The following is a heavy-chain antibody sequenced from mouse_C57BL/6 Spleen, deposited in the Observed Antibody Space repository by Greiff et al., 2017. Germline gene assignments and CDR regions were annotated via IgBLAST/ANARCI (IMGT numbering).Heavy chain of an antibody. CDR2: IDPSDSET. CDR3: ARGTGPYYFDY. V-gene: IGHV1-52*01. D-gene: IGHD4-1*01. J-gene: IGHJ2*01. Sequence: QVQLQQPGAELVRPGSSVKLSCKASGYTFTSYWMHWVKQRPIQGLEWIGNIDPSDSETHYNQKFKDKATLTVDKSSSTAYMQLSSLTSEDSAVYYCARGTGPYYFDYWGQGTTLTVSS. CDR1: GYTFTSYW.